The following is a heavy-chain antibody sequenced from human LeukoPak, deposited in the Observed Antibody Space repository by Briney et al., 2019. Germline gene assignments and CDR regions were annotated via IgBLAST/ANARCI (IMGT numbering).Heavy chain of an antibody. Sequence: ASVKVSCKASGYTFTSYYMHWVRQAPGQGLGWMGIINPSGGSTSYAQKFQGRVTMTRDTSTSTVYMELSSLRSEDTAVYYCARAQVPPDDDFWSGSDGAYYYGMDVWGQGTTVTVSS. J-gene: IGHJ6*02. CDR2: INPSGGST. D-gene: IGHD3-3*01. V-gene: IGHV1-46*01. CDR3: ARAQVPPDDDFWSGSDGAYYYGMDV. CDR1: GYTFTSYY.